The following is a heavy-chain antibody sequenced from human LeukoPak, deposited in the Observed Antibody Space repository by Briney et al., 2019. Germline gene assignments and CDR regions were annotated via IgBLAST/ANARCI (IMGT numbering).Heavy chain of an antibody. CDR2: INHSGST. J-gene: IGHJ5*02. Sequence: GSLRLSCAASGFTFSSSAMSWVRQAPGKGLEWIGEINHSGSTNYNPSLKSRVTISVDTSKNQFSLRLSSVTAADTAVYYCARGPAYYDILTGNPFDPWGQGTLVTVSS. CDR1: GFTFSSSA. CDR3: ARGPAYYDILTGNPFDP. D-gene: IGHD3-9*01. V-gene: IGHV4-34*01.